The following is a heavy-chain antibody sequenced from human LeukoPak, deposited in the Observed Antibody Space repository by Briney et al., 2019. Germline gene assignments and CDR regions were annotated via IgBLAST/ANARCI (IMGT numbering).Heavy chain of an antibody. Sequence: SETLSLTCTVSGGSISSYYWSWIRQPPGKGLEWIGYIYYSGSTNYNPSLKSRVTISVDTSKNQFSLKLSSVTAADTAVYYCARMNHYDRSGYVSVEWSQGTLVTVSS. D-gene: IGHD3-22*01. CDR3: ARMNHYDRSGYVSVE. CDR1: GGSISSYY. CDR2: IYYSGST. J-gene: IGHJ4*02. V-gene: IGHV4-59*01.